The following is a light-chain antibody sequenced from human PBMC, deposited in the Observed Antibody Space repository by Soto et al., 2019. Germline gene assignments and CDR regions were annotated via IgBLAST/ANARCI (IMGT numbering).Light chain of an antibody. Sequence: QVALTQPPSASGSPGQSVTISWTGTSGDVGGYNYVSWYQQHPGKAPKLMIYEVSQRPSGVPDRFSGSKSGNTASLTVSGLQAEDEADYYCSSYAGGNNYVFGTGTKLTVL. J-gene: IGLJ1*01. CDR2: EVS. CDR3: SSYAGGNNYV. CDR1: SGDVGGYNY. V-gene: IGLV2-8*01.